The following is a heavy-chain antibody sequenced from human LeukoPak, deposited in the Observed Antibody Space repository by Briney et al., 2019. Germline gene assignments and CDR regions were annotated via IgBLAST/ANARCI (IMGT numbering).Heavy chain of an antibody. CDR2: IFYSGNT. J-gene: IGHJ4*02. V-gene: IGHV4-59*01. CDR1: GGSINSYY. D-gene: IGHD2-2*02. CDR3: ARGYCSETTCYKDMATILPDY. Sequence: SETLSLTCTVSGGSINSYYWTWIRQPPGKGLEWIGYIFYSGNTNYNPSLKSRVTISVDTSKNQFSLKLTSVTAADTAVYYCARGYCSETTCYKDMATILPDYWGRGTLVTVSS.